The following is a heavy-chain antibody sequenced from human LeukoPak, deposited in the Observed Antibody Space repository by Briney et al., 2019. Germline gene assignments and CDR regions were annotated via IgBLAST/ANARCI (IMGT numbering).Heavy chain of an antibody. Sequence: SETLSLTFTVSGGSISSGACDSSWIRQHPGKGLEWIGYIYYSGSTYYNPSLKSRVTISVDTYKNQFSLKLSSVTAADTPVYYCARVTGRAGSSYSDYLWGQGTLVTVSS. D-gene: IGHD2-2*01. CDR3: ARVTGRAGSSYSDYL. V-gene: IGHV4-31*03. CDR2: IYYSGST. J-gene: IGHJ4*02. CDR1: GGSISSGACD.